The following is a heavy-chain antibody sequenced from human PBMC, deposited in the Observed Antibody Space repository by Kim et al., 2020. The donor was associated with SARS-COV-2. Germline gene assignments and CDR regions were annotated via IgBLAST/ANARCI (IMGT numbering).Heavy chain of an antibody. J-gene: IGHJ4*02. Sequence: GGSLRLSCTASGFTFGDYAMSWFRQAPGKGLEWVGFIRSKAYGGTTEYAASVKGRFTISRDDSKSIAYLQMNSLKTEDTAVYYCTSTVRGVIIVDYWGQGTLVTVSS. CDR1: GFTFGDYA. V-gene: IGHV3-49*03. CDR2: IRSKAYGGTT. D-gene: IGHD3-10*01. CDR3: TSTVRGVIIVDY.